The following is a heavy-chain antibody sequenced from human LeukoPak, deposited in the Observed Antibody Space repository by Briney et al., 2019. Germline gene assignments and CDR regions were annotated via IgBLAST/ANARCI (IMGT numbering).Heavy chain of an antibody. CDR1: GFTFGDYA. CDR2: IRSKAYGGTT. V-gene: IGHV3-49*04. J-gene: IGHJ4*02. Sequence: GGSLRLSCTASGFTFGDYAMSWVRQAPGKGLEWVGFIRSKAYGGTTEYAASVKGRFTISRDDSKSIAYLQMNSLKTEDTAGYYCTRLQGGYGSFDYWGQGTLVTVSS. CDR3: TRLQGGYGSFDY. D-gene: IGHD5-12*01.